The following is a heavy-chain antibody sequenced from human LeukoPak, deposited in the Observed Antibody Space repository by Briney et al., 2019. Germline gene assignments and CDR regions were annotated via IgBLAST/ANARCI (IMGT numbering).Heavy chain of an antibody. CDR1: GFTVSNNY. CDR2: IHSSGNT. V-gene: IGHV3-53*01. J-gene: IGHJ4*02. D-gene: IGHD3-10*01. CDR3: ARVGYMVRGVRVGY. Sequence: PGGSLRLSCAASGFTVSNNYMSWVRQAPGKGLEWVSTIHSSGNTYFADSVKGRFTISRDNSKNTLYLQMNSLRAEDTAVYYCARVGYMVRGVRVGYWGQGTLVTVSS.